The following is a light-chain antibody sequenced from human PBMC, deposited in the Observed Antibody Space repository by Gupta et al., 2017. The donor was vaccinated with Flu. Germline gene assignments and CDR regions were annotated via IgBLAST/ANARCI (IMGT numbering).Light chain of an antibody. CDR2: DAS. CDR1: QDISNY. V-gene: IGKV1-33*01. Sequence: DIQMTQSPSSLSASVGDRVTITCQASQDISNYLNWYQQKPGKAPKLLIYDASNLETGVPSRLSGSGSGTDFTFTISSLQPEDVATYYCQQEYNPPSTFGQGTKLEIK. CDR3: QQEYNPPST. J-gene: IGKJ2*01.